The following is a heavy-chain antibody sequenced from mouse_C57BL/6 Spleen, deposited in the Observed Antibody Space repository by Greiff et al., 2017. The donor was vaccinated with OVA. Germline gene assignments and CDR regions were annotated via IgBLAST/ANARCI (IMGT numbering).Heavy chain of an antibody. V-gene: IGHV1-26*01. CDR1: GYTFTDYY. D-gene: IGHD6-1*01. J-gene: IGHJ2*01. CDR2: INPNNGGT. Sequence: EVQLQQSGPELVKPGASVKISCKASGYTFTDYYMNWVKQSHGKSLEWIGDINPNNGGTSYNQKFKGKATLTVDKSSSTAYMELRSLTSEDSAVYYCARSGVASRYFDYWGQGTTLTVSS. CDR3: ARSGVASRYFDY.